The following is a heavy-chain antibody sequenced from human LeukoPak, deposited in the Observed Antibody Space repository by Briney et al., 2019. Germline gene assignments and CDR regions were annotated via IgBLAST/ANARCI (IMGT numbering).Heavy chain of an antibody. V-gene: IGHV1-2*04. CDR1: GYTFTGYY. D-gene: IGHD6-6*01. CDR2: INPNSGGT. J-gene: IGHJ4*02. CDR3: ARGARFGYSSSTIDY. Sequence: GESLRISCKGSGYTFTGYYMHWVRQAPGQGLEWMGWINPNSGGTNYAQKFQGWVTMTRDTSISTAYMELSRLRSDDTAVYYCARGARFGYSSSTIDYWGQGTLVTVSS.